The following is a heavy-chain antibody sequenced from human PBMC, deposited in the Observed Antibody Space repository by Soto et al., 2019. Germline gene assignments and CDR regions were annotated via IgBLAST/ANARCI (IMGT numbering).Heavy chain of an antibody. V-gene: IGHV4-39*01. J-gene: IGHJ4*02. D-gene: IGHD1-26*01. CDR1: GGSINRSNFC. CDR2: ICYSGST. Sequence: SETLSLTCSVSGGSINRSNFCWGWIRQPPGKGLEWIGSICYSGSTYYKTSLKSRVTISVDTSKKQFSMNLSSVTAADTAVYYCARRYSGDYVRPFDYWGQGTLVTVSS. CDR3: ARRYSGDYVRPFDY.